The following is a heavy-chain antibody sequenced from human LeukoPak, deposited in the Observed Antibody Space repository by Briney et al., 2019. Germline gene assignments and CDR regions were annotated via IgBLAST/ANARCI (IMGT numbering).Heavy chain of an antibody. CDR3: ARDLVIGYAMISPGAFDI. V-gene: IGHV4-59*11. D-gene: IGHD3-22*01. CDR2: IYYSGST. J-gene: IGHJ3*02. Sequence: SETLSLTCTVSGGSISCHYWSWIRQPPGKGLEWIGYIYYSGSTNYNPPLKSRVTISVDTSKNQFSLKLSSVTAADTAVYYCARDLVIGYAMISPGAFDIWGQGTMVTVSS. CDR1: GGSISCHY.